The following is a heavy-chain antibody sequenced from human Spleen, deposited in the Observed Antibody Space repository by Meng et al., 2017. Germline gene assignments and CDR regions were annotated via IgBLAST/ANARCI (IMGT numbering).Heavy chain of an antibody. CDR1: GYTFTAYS. CDR3: ARGTPGRRYADY. Sequence: QVQLVQSGAEVKKPGASVKVSCEASGYTFTAYSMHWVRQAPGQGLEWMGRINPDGGTNYAQKFQGRVTVTWDMSISTAYMELRSLTSDDTAVYSCARGTPGRRYADYWGQGTLVTVSS. D-gene: IGHD3-10*01. J-gene: IGHJ4*02. V-gene: IGHV1-2*06. CDR2: INPDGGT.